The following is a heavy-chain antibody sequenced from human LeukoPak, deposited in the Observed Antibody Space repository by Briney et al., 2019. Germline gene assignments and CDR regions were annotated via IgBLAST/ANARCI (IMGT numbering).Heavy chain of an antibody. CDR3: TRVGYDFWSGYYQEEFDY. Sequence: GGSLRLSCTASGFTFGDYAMSWFRQAPGKGLEWVSFIRSKAYGGTTEYAASVKGRFTISRDDSKSIAYLQTNSLKTEDTAVYYCTRVGYDFWSGYYQEEFDYWGQGALVTVSS. CDR2: IRSKAYGGTT. V-gene: IGHV3-49*03. CDR1: GFTFGDYA. D-gene: IGHD3-3*01. J-gene: IGHJ4*02.